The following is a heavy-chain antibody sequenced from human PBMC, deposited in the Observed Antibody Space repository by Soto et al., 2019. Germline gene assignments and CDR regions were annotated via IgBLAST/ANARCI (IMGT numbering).Heavy chain of an antibody. V-gene: IGHV4-59*01. Sequence: PSETLSLTCTVSGGSISSYYWSWIRQPPGKGLEWFGYIYYSACTNYNTSLKSRVTISVDTSKNQFSLKLSTVSAADSAVYYCARGGHRHAYSRSLSGFDPWGQGTRVTVAS. CDR1: GGSISSYY. J-gene: IGHJ5*02. CDR3: ARGGHRHAYSRSLSGFDP. D-gene: IGHD6-6*01. CDR2: IYYSACT.